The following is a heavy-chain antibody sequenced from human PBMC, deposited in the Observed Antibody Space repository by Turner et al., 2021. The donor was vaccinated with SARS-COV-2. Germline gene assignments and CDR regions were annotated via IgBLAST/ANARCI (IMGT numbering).Heavy chain of an antibody. CDR3: ARGASVTPDRYYYYYFGMDV. CDR2: INPNSGGT. Sequence: QVQLVQSGAEVKKPGTSVKVSCKASGYTFTGYYMHWVRQAPGQGLEWMGWINPNSGGTNYAQKFQGRVTMTRDTSISTAYLELSRLRSDDTAVYYCARGASVTPDRYYYYYFGMDVWGQGTTVTVSS. D-gene: IGHD4-17*01. V-gene: IGHV1-2*02. CDR1: GYTFTGYY. J-gene: IGHJ6*02.